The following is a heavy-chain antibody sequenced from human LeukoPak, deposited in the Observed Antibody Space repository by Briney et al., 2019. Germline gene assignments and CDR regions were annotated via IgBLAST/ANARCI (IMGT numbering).Heavy chain of an antibody. D-gene: IGHD4-17*01. J-gene: IGHJ4*02. CDR3: SSGDYVSSFYFDY. Sequence: GASVKVSCKASGYTFTSYGISWVRQAPGQGLEWMGWISAYNGNANYAQELQGRVTMTTDTSTSTAHMELRSLRSDDTAVYYCSSGDYVSSFYFDYWGQGTLVTVPS. V-gene: IGHV1-18*01. CDR1: GYTFTSYG. CDR2: ISAYNGNA.